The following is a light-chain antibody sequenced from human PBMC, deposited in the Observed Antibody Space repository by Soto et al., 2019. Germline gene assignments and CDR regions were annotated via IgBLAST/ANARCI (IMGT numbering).Light chain of an antibody. CDR2: DAS. J-gene: IGKJ4*01. CDR3: QQRSNWPGLT. Sequence: EIVLTQSPATLSLSPGERATLSCRASQSVSSYLAWYQQKPGQAPRLLIYDASNRATGIPAGFSGSGSGTAFTLTISSLEPEDFAVYYCQQRSNWPGLTFGGGTKVEIK. CDR1: QSVSSY. V-gene: IGKV3-11*01.